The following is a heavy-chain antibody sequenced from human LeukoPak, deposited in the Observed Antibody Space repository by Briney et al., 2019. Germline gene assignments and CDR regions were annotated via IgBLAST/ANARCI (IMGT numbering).Heavy chain of an antibody. J-gene: IGHJ4*02. V-gene: IGHV3-30*18. Sequence: SGGSLRLSCAASGFTFSTCGMHWVRQAPGKGLEWVTFISYDGSNKYYADSVKGRFTISRDNSKNTLYLQMNGLRAEDKAVYYCAKGGLRSTPLDSWGQGTLVTVSS. D-gene: IGHD4-17*01. CDR3: AKGGLRSTPLDS. CDR2: ISYDGSNK. CDR1: GFTFSTCG.